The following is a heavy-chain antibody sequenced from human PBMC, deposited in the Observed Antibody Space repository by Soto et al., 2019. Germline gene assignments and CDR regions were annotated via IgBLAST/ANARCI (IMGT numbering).Heavy chain of an antibody. CDR2: IWYDGSNK. CDR1: GFTFSSYG. D-gene: IGHD2-21*02. Sequence: QVQLVESGGGVVQPGRSLRLSCAASGFTFSSYGMHWVRQAPGKGLEWVAVIWYDGSNKYYADSVKGRFTISRDKSKNTLYLQMNSLRAEDTAVYYCARDYCGGDCGWFDPWGPGTLVTVSS. CDR3: ARDYCGGDCGWFDP. V-gene: IGHV3-33*01. J-gene: IGHJ5*02.